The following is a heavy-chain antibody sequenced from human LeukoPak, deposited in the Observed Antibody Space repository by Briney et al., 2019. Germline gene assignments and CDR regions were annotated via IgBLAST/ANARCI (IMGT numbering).Heavy chain of an antibody. CDR3: AKDMLFYDSSGYYPPGYGMDV. V-gene: IGHV3-9*01. D-gene: IGHD3-22*01. Sequence: GGSLRLSCAASGFTFDDYAMHWVRQAPGKGLEWVSGISWNSGSIGYADSVKGRFTISRDNAKNSLYLQMNSLRAEDTALYYCAKDMLFYDSSGYYPPGYGMDVWGQGTTVTVSS. CDR2: ISWNSGSI. J-gene: IGHJ6*02. CDR1: GFTFDDYA.